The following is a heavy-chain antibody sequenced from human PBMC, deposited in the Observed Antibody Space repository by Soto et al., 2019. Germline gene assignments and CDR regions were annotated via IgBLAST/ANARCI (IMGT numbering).Heavy chain of an antibody. Sequence: GGSLRLSCAASGFTFDDYAMHWVRQAPGKGLEWVSGISWNSGSIGYADSVKGRFTISRDNAKNSLYLQMNSLRAEDTAVYYCAKDWTEAAEGAFDIWGQGTMVTVSS. J-gene: IGHJ3*02. V-gene: IGHV3-9*01. CDR3: AKDWTEAAEGAFDI. D-gene: IGHD6-13*01. CDR1: GFTFDDYA. CDR2: ISWNSGSI.